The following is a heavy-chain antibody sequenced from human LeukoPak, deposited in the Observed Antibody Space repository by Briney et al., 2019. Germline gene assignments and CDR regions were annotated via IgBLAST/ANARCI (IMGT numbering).Heavy chain of an antibody. V-gene: IGHV3-53*01. CDR3: ARAPYSGYAYYFDY. D-gene: IGHD5-12*01. CDR1: GFTVSSNY. CDR2: IYSGGRT. J-gene: IGHJ4*02. Sequence: GGSLRLSCAASGFTVSSNYMSWVRQAPGKGLEWVSVIYSGGRTYYADSVKGRFTISRDNSKNTLYLQMNSLRAEDTAVYYCARAPYSGYAYYFDYWGQGTLVTVSS.